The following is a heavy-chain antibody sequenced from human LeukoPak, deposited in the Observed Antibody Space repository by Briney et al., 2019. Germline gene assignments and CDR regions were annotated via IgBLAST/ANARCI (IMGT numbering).Heavy chain of an antibody. J-gene: IGHJ3*02. CDR2: MNPNSGDT. Sequence: ASVKVSCKASGYTFTNYDINWVRQAPGQGLEWMGWMNPNSGDTGYAQKFQGRVTITRNTSISTAYMELSSLRSEDTAVYYCARGNQYYYDSSGPRAFDIWGQGTMVTVSS. CDR3: ARGNQYYYDSSGPRAFDI. CDR1: GYTFTNYD. V-gene: IGHV1-8*03. D-gene: IGHD3-22*01.